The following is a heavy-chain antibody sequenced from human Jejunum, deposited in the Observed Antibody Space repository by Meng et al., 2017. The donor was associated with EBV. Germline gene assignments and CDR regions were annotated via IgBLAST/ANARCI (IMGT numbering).Heavy chain of an antibody. V-gene: IGHV1-2*06. CDR2: VNPNSGVT. J-gene: IGHJ4*02. CDR3: ARPISGYTYYFDY. CDR1: GYTFTDYY. Sequence: QVQLVQSGTEVKEAGASGKVSCKASGYTFTDYYLHWVRQAPGQGLEWMGRVNPNSGVTNYAEKFQGRVTMTRDTSISTSYMEVSRLTSDDTAVYYYARPISGYTYYFDYWGQGTLVTVSS. D-gene: IGHD5-18*01.